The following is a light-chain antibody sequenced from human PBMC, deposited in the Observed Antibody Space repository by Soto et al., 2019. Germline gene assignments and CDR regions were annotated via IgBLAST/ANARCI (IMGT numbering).Light chain of an antibody. CDR2: MAS. CDR3: QLYTNYSQA. J-gene: IGKJ1*01. V-gene: IGKV1-5*03. Sequence: DIQMTQSPSTLSGSVGDRVTITCRASQTISSWLAWYQQKPGKAPKLLIYMASTLKSGVPSRFSVSGPGTEVTLTFSLQQPDAFTTYYFQLYTNYSQAFGQGTKVELK. CDR1: QTISSW.